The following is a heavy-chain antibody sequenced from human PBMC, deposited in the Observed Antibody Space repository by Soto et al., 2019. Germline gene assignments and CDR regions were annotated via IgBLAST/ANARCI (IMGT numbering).Heavy chain of an antibody. V-gene: IGHV3-21*01. Sequence: GGSLRLSCVGRGLIFSSYYMNWVRKAPGKGLEWVSSISGGSAYIYYADSVKGRFTISRDNAKNSLYLEMNSLRVEDTAVYYCVRVWRLVGRYSMDVSGQGATVTVSS. CDR1: GLIFSSYY. D-gene: IGHD6-25*01. CDR2: ISGGSAYI. CDR3: VRVWRLVGRYSMDV. J-gene: IGHJ6*02.